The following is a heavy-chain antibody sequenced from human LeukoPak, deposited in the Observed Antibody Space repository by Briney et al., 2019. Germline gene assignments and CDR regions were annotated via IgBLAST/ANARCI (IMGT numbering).Heavy chain of an antibody. CDR1: GYTFTRYY. J-gene: IGHJ6*02. CDR3: ARRSPFSYYYYGMDV. CDR2: INPNSGGT. Sequence: ASVKVSCKASGYTFTRYYMHWVRQAPGQGLEWMGWINPNSGGTNYAQKFQGRVTMTRDTSISTAYMELSRLRSDDTAVYYCARRSPFSYYYYGMDVWGQGTTVTVSS. V-gene: IGHV1-2*02.